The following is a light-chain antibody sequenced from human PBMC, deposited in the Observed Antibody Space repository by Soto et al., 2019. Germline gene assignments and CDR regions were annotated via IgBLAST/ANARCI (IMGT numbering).Light chain of an antibody. J-gene: IGKJ3*01. V-gene: IGKV1-27*01. CDR1: QDISNY. CDR3: QQTYSTLFT. CDR2: AAS. Sequence: DIPMTQSPSSLSASVGDRVTITCRASQDISNYLAWYQQKPEKVPKLLIYAASTLQSGVPSRFSGSGSGTDFTLTISSLQPEDFATYYCQQTYSTLFTFGPGTKVEIK.